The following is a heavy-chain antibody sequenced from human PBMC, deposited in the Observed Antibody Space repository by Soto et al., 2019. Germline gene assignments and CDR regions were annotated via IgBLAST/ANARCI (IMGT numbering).Heavy chain of an antibody. D-gene: IGHD3-22*01. CDR1: GGSISSYY. CDR2: IYYSGST. V-gene: IGHV4-59*08. J-gene: IGHJ6*02. CDR3: ARAEPVHYYDSSGYSYYYYYGMDV. Sequence: SETLSLTCTVSGGSISSYYWSWIRQPPGKGLEWIGYIYYSGSTNYNPSLKSRVTISVDTSKNQFSLKLSSVTAADTAVYYCARAEPVHYYDSSGYSYYYYYGMDVSGQGTTVTVSS.